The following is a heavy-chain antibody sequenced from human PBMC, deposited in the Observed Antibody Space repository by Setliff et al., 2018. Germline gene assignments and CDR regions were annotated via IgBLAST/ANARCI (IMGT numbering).Heavy chain of an antibody. CDR1: GGSFSGYY. D-gene: IGHD6-13*01. CDR2: INHSGST. CDR3: ARDEGSSYFYGMDV. J-gene: IGHJ6*02. Sequence: PSETLSLTCAVYGGSFSGYYWSWLRQPPGKGLEWIGEINHSGSTNYNPSLKSRVTISVDTSKNQFSLKLSSVTAADTAVYYCARDEGSSYFYGMDVWGQGTTVTVSS. V-gene: IGHV4-34*01.